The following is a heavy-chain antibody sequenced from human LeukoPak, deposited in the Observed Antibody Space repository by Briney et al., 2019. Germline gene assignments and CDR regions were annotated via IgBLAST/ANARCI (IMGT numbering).Heavy chain of an antibody. CDR2: IIPIVGTA. CDR3: ARGGCGGDCYESLPNYYYYYMDV. V-gene: IGHV1-69*05. D-gene: IGHD2-21*02. CDR1: GGTFSSYA. Sequence: ASVKVSCKASGGTFSSYAISWVRQAPGQGLEWMGGIIPIVGTANYAQKFQGRVTITTDESTSTAYMELSSLRSEDTAVYYCARGGCGGDCYESLPNYYYYYMDVWGKGTTVTVSS. J-gene: IGHJ6*03.